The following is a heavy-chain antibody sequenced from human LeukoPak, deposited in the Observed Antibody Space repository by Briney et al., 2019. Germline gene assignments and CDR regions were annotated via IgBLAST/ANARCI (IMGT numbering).Heavy chain of an antibody. CDR3: ATQYGGNSGHFDY. CDR2: ISNSGRTI. D-gene: IGHD4-23*01. V-gene: IGHV3-11*01. J-gene: IGHJ4*02. Sequence: PGGSLRLSCAASGFTFSDHYMSWIRQAPGRGLEWVSYISNSGRTIYYADSVRGRFTISRDNAKKSLYLQMNNLRAEDTAVYYCATQYGGNSGHFDYWGQGTLVTVSS. CDR1: GFTFSDHY.